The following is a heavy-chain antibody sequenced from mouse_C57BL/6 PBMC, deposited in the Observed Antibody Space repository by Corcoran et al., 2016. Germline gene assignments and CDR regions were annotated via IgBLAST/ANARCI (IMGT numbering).Heavy chain of an antibody. CDR2: FYPGSGSI. Sequence: QVQLQQSGAELVKPGASVKLSCKASGYTFTEYTIHWVKQRSGQVLEWIGWFYPGSGSIKYNEKFKDKDTLTADKSSSTVYMELSRLTSEDSAVYFCARHEDMGDGYPYAMDYWGQGTSVTVSS. CDR3: ARHEDMGDGYPYAMDY. D-gene: IGHD2-3*01. V-gene: IGHV1-62-2*01. CDR1: GYTFTEYT. J-gene: IGHJ4*01.